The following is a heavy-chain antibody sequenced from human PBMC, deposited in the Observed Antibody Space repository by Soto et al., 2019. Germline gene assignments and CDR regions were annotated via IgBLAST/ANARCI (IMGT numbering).Heavy chain of an antibody. D-gene: IGHD6-19*01. V-gene: IGHV1-18*01. J-gene: IGHJ4*02. CDR3: ARLPPGIAVAGDFDY. CDR2: ISAYNGNT. Sequence: ASVKVSSKASGYTFTSYGISWVRQAPGQGLEWMGWISAYNGNTNYAQKLQGRVTMTTDTSTSTAYMELRSLRSDDTAVYYCARLPPGIAVAGDFDYWGQGTLVTVSS. CDR1: GYTFTSYG.